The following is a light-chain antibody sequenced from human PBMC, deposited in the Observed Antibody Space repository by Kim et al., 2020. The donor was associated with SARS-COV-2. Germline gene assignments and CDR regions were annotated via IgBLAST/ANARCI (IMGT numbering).Light chain of an antibody. CDR2: GVS. Sequence: SPRERATLSCRASQTISNDFLAWYQQRLGQAPRLIIYGVSKRATGIPNRFSGGGAGRDFALTISRVEPEDFAVYYCQQYGGSPPYAFGQGTKLEIK. CDR3: QQYGGSPPYA. J-gene: IGKJ2*01. V-gene: IGKV3-20*01. CDR1: QTISNDF.